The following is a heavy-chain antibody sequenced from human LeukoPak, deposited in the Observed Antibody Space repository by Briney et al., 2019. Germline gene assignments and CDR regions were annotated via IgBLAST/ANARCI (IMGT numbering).Heavy chain of an antibody. CDR2: ISAYNGNT. V-gene: IGHV1-18*01. Sequence: PRASVKVSCKASGYSFTSNGISWVRQAPGQGLEWMGWISAYNGNTKYAQKFQGRVTMTTDTSTSTAYMELRCLRSDDTAVYYCARGSPPRRNYDSSGYYSYYFDYWGQGTLVTVSS. J-gene: IGHJ4*02. CDR1: GYSFTSNG. CDR3: ARGSPPRRNYDSSGYYSYYFDY. D-gene: IGHD3-22*01.